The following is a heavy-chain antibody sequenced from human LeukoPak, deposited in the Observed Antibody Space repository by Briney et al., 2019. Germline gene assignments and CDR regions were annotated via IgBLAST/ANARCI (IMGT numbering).Heavy chain of an antibody. Sequence: PGGSLRLSCRASGFTFSAYAMTWVRQAPGKGLEWVSGISGSGGSTYYSGSVKGRFTISRDNSKNTLYLQMNSLRAEDTALYHCARNNGMDVWGQGTTVIVSS. J-gene: IGHJ6*02. CDR1: GFTFSAYA. CDR3: ARNNGMDV. V-gene: IGHV3-23*01. CDR2: ISGSGGST.